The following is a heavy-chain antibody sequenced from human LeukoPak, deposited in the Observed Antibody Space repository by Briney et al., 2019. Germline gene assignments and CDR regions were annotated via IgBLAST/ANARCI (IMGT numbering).Heavy chain of an antibody. Sequence: GGSLRLSCAASGVTFSSYEMNWVRQAPGKGLEWVGRIKSITDGGTTDYAAPVKGRFTISRDDSKNTLYLQMDSLETEDTAVYYCTTSRPVLNWGQGTLVTVSS. CDR2: IKSITDGGTT. CDR3: TTSRPVLN. V-gene: IGHV3-15*01. J-gene: IGHJ4*02. CDR1: GVTFSSYE.